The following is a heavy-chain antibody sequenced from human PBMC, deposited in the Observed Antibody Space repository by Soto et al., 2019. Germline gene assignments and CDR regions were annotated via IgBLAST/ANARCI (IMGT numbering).Heavy chain of an antibody. CDR2: ISSSSSYI. D-gene: IGHD6-19*01. V-gene: IGHV3-21*01. Sequence: LRLSCAASGFTFSSYSMNWVRQAPGKGLEWVSSISSSSSYIYYADSVKGRFTISRDNAKNSLYLQMNSLRAEDTAVYYCARVEQWLYIAKFWGQGTLVTVSS. CDR1: GFTFSSYS. J-gene: IGHJ4*02. CDR3: ARVEQWLYIAKF.